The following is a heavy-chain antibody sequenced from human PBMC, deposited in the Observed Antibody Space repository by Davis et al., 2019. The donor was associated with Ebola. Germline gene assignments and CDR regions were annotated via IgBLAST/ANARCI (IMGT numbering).Heavy chain of an antibody. CDR2: ISASGSRT. J-gene: IGHJ6*02. CDR1: GFTFRNNA. CDR3: AKVDCSGGSCYGMDV. D-gene: IGHD2-15*01. V-gene: IGHV3-23*01. Sequence: GGSLRLSCAASGFTFRNNAMSWVRQAPGKGLEWVSAISASGSRTYYADSVRGRFTVSRDNSKNTVYLQMNSLGAEDTAVYYCAKVDCSGGSCYGMDVWGQGTTVTVSS.